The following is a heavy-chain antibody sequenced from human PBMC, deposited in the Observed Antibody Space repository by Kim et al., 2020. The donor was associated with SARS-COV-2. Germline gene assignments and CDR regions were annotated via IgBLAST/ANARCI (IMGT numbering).Heavy chain of an antibody. CDR2: K. V-gene: IGHV6-1*01. D-gene: IGHD5-12*01. CDR3: AKGWLKGGFDY. Sequence: KDYAVSVKSRLTINSDTYKNQFSLQLHSVTAEDTAVYYCAKGWLKGGFDYWGQGILVTVSS. J-gene: IGHJ4*02.